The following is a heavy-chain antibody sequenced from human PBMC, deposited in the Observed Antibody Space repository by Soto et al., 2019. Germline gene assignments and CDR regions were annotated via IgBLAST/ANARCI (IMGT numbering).Heavy chain of an antibody. Sequence: EVHLVESGGGLVKPGESLRLSCAASGFTFNNAWMNWVRQAPGKGLEWVGRIKSYSAGGTTDYAAPLKGRFTISRDESRDTLYLQLNSLKPEDAAVYYCTAGYCSGADCYSSHSWGQGTLVTVSS. CDR2: IKSYSAGGTT. D-gene: IGHD2-15*01. V-gene: IGHV3-15*07. CDR3: TAGYCSGADCYSSHS. CDR1: GFTFNNAW. J-gene: IGHJ4*02.